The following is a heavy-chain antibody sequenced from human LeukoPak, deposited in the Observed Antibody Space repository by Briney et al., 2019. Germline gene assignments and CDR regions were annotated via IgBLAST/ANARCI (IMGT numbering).Heavy chain of an antibody. CDR1: GYNFTTYW. Sequence: GESLKISCEGSGYNFTTYWIGWVRQMPGKGLEWMGIIYPGDSDTKYSPSFQGQVTMSADNSINTAFLQWSSLKASDTAMYYCARHSPQSNVDAGIPREGPDHWGQGTLVTVSS. J-gene: IGHJ4*02. D-gene: IGHD2-2*02. V-gene: IGHV5-51*01. CDR3: ARHSPQSNVDAGIPREGPDH. CDR2: IYPGDSDT.